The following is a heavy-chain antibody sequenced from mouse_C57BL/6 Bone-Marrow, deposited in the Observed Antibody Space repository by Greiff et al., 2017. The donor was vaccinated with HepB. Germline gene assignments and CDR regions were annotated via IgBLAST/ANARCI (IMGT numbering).Heavy chain of an antibody. CDR3: ARQSYYGSSSWFAY. V-gene: IGHV4-1*01. Sequence: EVQRVESGGGLVQPGGSLKLSCAASGIDFSRYWMSWVRRAPGKGLEWIGEINPDSSTINYAPSLKDKFIISRDNTKNTLYLQMSKVRSEDTALYYCARQSYYGSSSWFAYWGQGTLVTVSA. CDR2: INPDSSTI. J-gene: IGHJ3*01. CDR1: GIDFSRYW. D-gene: IGHD1-1*01.